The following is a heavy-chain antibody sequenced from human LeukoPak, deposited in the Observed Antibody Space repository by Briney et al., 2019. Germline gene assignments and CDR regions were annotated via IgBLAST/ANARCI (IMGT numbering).Heavy chain of an antibody. CDR1: GFTFSSYE. CDR3: ARESGITMVRGVFHP. CDR2: ISSSGRTI. Sequence: QSGGSLRLSCAASGFTFSSYEMNWVRQAPGKGLEWVSYISSSGRTIYYADSVKGRFTFSRDNAKNSLYLQMNSLRAEDTAVYYCARESGITMVRGVFHPWGQGTLVTVSS. D-gene: IGHD3-10*01. J-gene: IGHJ5*02. V-gene: IGHV3-48*03.